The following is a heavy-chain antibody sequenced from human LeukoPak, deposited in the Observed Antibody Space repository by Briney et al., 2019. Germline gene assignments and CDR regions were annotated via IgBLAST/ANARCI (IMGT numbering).Heavy chain of an antibody. D-gene: IGHD1-26*01. CDR1: GFSFTTYW. V-gene: IGHV3-23*01. Sequence: PGGSLRLSCAASGFSFTTYWMSWVRQAPGKGLEGVSAISGSGGSTYYADSVKGRFTISRDNSKNTMYLQMNSLRGEDTAVYYCASQRTESGSYSNWFDPWGQGTLVTVSS. CDR3: ASQRTESGSYSNWFDP. J-gene: IGHJ5*02. CDR2: ISGSGGST.